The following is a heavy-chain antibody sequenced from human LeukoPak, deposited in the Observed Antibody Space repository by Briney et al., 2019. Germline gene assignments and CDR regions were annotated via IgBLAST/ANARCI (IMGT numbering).Heavy chain of an antibody. CDR1: GYTFTGYY. CDR2: TNPNNGGT. CDR3: ARGPYPYWYFDL. V-gene: IGHV1-2*02. D-gene: IGHD2-2*01. J-gene: IGHJ2*01. Sequence: ASVTVSCKASGYTFTGYYMHWVRQAPGQGLEWMGWTNPNNGGTNYAQKFQGRVTMTRDTSISTAYMELSRLRSDDTAVYYCARGPYPYWYFDLWGRGTLVTVSS.